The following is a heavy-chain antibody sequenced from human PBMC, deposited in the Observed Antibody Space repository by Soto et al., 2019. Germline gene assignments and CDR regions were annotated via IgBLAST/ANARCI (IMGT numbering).Heavy chain of an antibody. CDR1: GFTFSSYG. Sequence: QVQLVESGGGVVQPGRSLRLSCAASGFTFSSYGMHWVRQAPGKGLEWVAVIWYDGSNKYYADSVKGRFTISRDNSKNTLYLQMNSLRAEDTAVYYCARDPVDTAMDAGPAFDIWGQGTMVTVSS. CDR3: ARDPVDTAMDAGPAFDI. V-gene: IGHV3-33*01. CDR2: IWYDGSNK. J-gene: IGHJ3*02. D-gene: IGHD5-18*01.